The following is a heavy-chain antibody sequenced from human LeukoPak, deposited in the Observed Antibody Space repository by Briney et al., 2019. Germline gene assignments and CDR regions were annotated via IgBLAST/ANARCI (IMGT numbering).Heavy chain of an antibody. D-gene: IGHD6-13*01. Sequence: SETLSLTCTVSSDSISSDYWNWIRQPAGKGLEWIGRIYSSGSTNYNPSLKSRITMSVDTSKDQFSLKLSSVTAADTAVYYCARSLMDEAAAWGQGTLVTVSS. V-gene: IGHV4-4*07. J-gene: IGHJ4*02. CDR2: IYSSGST. CDR1: SDSISSDY. CDR3: ARSLMDEAAA.